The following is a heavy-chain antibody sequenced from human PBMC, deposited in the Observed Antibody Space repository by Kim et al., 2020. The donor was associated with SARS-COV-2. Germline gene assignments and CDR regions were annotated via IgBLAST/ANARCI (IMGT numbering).Heavy chain of an antibody. Sequence: GGSLRLSCAASGFTFSSYWMHWVRQAPGKGLVWVSRINSDGSSTSYADSVKGRFTISRDNAKNTLYLQMNSLRAEDTAVYYCAREDPPRSGSFYYYYYGMDVWGKGTTVTVSS. D-gene: IGHD3-10*01. CDR2: INSDGSST. J-gene: IGHJ6*04. CDR1: GFTFSSYW. CDR3: AREDPPRSGSFYYYYYGMDV. V-gene: IGHV3-74*01.